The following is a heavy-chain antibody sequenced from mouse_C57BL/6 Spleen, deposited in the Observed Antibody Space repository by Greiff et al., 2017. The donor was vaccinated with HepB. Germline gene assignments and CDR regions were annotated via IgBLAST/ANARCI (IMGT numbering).Heavy chain of an antibody. CDR3: AFDGYYVNY. J-gene: IGHJ2*01. CDR1: GYTFTSYG. CDR2: IYPRSGNT. D-gene: IGHD2-3*01. Sequence: VQLQQSGAELARPGASVKLSCKASGYTFTSYGISWVKQRTGQGLEWIGEIYPRSGNTYYNEKFKGKATLTADKSSSTAYMELRSLTSEDSAVYFCAFDGYYVNYWGQGPTLTVSS. V-gene: IGHV1-81*01.